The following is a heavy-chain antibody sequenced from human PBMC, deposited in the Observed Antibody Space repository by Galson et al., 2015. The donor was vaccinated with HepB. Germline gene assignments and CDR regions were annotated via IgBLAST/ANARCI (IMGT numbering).Heavy chain of an antibody. Sequence: SLRLSCAGSGFPFSSNSMNWVRQAPGKGLEWVASISSRSSYIYYADSVRGRFTISRDNAKNSLYLQMNNLRAEDTAVYYCARESPPVGSCSSNSCPFDCWGQGTLATVSS. J-gene: IGHJ4*02. CDR2: ISSRSSYI. CDR3: ARESPPVGSCSSNSCPFDC. D-gene: IGHD2-2*03. CDR1: GFPFSSNS. V-gene: IGHV3-21*01.